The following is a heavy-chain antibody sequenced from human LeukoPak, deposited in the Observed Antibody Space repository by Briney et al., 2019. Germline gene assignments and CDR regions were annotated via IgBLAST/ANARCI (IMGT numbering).Heavy chain of an antibody. CDR1: GGTFSSYA. J-gene: IGHJ6*02. V-gene: IGHV1-69*04. D-gene: IGHD2-2*01. CDR3: ARDTDCSSTSCYPILYYYGMDV. Sequence: SVKDSCTASGGTFSSYAISWVRQAPGQGLEWMGRIIPIFGIANYAQKFQGRVTITADKSTSTAYMELSSLRSEDTAVYYCARDTDCSSTSCYPILYYYGMDVWGQGTTVTVSS. CDR2: IIPIFGIA.